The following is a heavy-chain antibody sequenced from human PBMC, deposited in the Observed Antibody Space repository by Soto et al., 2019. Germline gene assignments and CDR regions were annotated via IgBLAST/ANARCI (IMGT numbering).Heavy chain of an antibody. V-gene: IGHV5-51*01. CDR2: IYPGDSDT. CDR3: ARQSPVVTAMVYYFDY. CDR1: GYSFTSYW. J-gene: IGHJ4*02. D-gene: IGHD5-18*01. Sequence: GESLKISCKGSGYSFTSYWIGWVRQMPGKGLEWMGIIYPGDSDTRYSPSFQGQVTISADKSISTAYLQWSSLKASDTAMYYCARQSPVVTAMVYYFDYWGQGTLVTVSS.